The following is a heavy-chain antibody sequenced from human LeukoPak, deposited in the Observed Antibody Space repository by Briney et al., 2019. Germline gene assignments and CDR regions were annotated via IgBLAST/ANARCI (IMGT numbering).Heavy chain of an antibody. CDR2: ISSSSSYI. Sequence: KPGGSLRLSCAASGFTFSSYSMNWVRQAPGKGLEWVSSISSSSSYIYYADSVKSRFTISRDNAKNSLYLQMNSLRAEDTAVYYCARDRTTVTDDAFDIWGQGTMVTVSS. CDR3: ARDRTTVTDDAFDI. D-gene: IGHD4-17*01. V-gene: IGHV3-21*01. J-gene: IGHJ3*02. CDR1: GFTFSSYS.